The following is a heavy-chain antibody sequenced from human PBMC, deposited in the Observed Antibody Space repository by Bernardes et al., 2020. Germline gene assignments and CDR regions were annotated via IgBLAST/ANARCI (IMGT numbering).Heavy chain of an antibody. CDR3: ARENIIGGNDYFDR. V-gene: IGHV3-20*01. D-gene: IGHD3-16*01. Sequence: GGSLRLSCAASGFNFDDYGMHWVRQTPAKGLEWVSGINWSGDRQDSAASVKGRFIISRDNTKSSLYLQMNGVGAEDTAVYHCARENIIGGNDYFDRWGQGTLVTVSS. CDR2: INWSGDRQ. J-gene: IGHJ4*02. CDR1: GFNFDDYG.